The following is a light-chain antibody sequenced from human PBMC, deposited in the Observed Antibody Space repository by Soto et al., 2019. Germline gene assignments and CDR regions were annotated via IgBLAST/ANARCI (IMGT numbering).Light chain of an antibody. J-gene: IGLJ1*01. V-gene: IGLV1-44*01. Sequence: QSVLTQPPSASGTPGQGVTISCSESSSNIGSNTVNWYQQPPGTAPKLLIYSNNQRPSGVPDRFSGSKSGTSASLAISGLQSEDEADYYCAAWDDSLNGYVFGTGTKVTVL. CDR3: AAWDDSLNGYV. CDR1: SSNIGSNT. CDR2: SNN.